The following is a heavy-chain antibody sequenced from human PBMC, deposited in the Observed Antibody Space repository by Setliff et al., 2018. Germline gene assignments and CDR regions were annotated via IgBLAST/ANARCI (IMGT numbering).Heavy chain of an antibody. Sequence: SETRSLTCIVTGDSFTSDSYYWGWVRQPPGKGLEWVGSVSYSGITYYSPSLKSRVIVSVDTSKNQFSLKLSSVTAADTAVYYCARLPGYCNGGNCYGYYTFDIWGQGTMVTVSS. CDR2: VSYSGIT. V-gene: IGHV4-39*01. CDR3: ARLPGYCNGGNCYGYYTFDI. D-gene: IGHD2-15*01. J-gene: IGHJ3*02. CDR1: GDSFTSDSYY.